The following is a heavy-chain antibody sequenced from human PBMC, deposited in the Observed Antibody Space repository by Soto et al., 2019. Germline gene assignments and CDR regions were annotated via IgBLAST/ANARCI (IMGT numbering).Heavy chain of an antibody. CDR3: ASGGLQHALAV. CDR2: VNNDGTDT. CDR1: GFTFMNYW. Sequence: EVQLVESGGGLVQPGGSLRLSCAASGFTFMNYWMYWVRQAPGKGLVWGSRVNNDGTDTTHAASVKGRFTISRDNAENTLYLHMNCLRAEDTAVYYCASGGLQHALAVWGQGSTVTVSS. J-gene: IGHJ6*02. D-gene: IGHD6-13*01. V-gene: IGHV3-74*03.